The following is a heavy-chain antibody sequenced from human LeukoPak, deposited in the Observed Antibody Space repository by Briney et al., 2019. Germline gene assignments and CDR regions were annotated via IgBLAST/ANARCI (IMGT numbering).Heavy chain of an antibody. CDR3: ARGGAARLHFQN. D-gene: IGHD6-6*01. CDR2: INHSGST. J-gene: IGHJ1*01. CDR1: GGSFSGYY. V-gene: IGHV4-34*01. Sequence: SETLSLTCAVYGGSFSGYYWSWIRQPPGKGLEWIGEINHSGSTNYNPSLKSRVTVSVDTSKNQFSLNLNSVTAADTAVYYCARGGAARLHFQNWGQGTLVTVSS.